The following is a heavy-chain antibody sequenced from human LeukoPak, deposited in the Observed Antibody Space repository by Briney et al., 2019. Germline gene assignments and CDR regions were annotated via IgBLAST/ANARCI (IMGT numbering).Heavy chain of an antibody. CDR3: AKGRPPGVIMAGRGGFDY. D-gene: IGHD5-12*01. CDR1: GFTFDGYA. V-gene: IGHV3-23*01. CDR2: ISGSGGST. Sequence: GGSLRLSCAASGFTFDGYAMSWIRQAPGKGLEWVSSISGSGGSTYYADSVKGRFTISRDNSKNTLYLQMNSLRAEDTAVYYCAKGRPPGVIMAGRGGFDYWGQGTLVTVSS. J-gene: IGHJ4*02.